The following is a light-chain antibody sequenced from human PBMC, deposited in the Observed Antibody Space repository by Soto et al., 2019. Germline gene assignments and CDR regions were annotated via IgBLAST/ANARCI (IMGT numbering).Light chain of an antibody. CDR2: GAS. V-gene: IGKV3-15*01. J-gene: IGKJ1*01. CDR3: QQYNSWPAT. Sequence: EMVMTQSPATLSVSPGERATLSCRASQSVSSNLAWYQQKPGQAPRLLIYGASTRATGIPARFSGSGSGTEFTLTISRLQSEDFAVYYCQQYNSWPATFGQGTKVEI. CDR1: QSVSSN.